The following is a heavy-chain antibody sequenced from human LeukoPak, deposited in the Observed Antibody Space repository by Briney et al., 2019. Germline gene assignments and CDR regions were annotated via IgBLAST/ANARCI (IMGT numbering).Heavy chain of an antibody. V-gene: IGHV3-23*01. D-gene: IGHD1-26*01. J-gene: IGHJ4*02. CDR1: GFTFSSYA. Sequence: GGSLRLSCAASGFTFSSYAMIWVRQAPGKGLEWVSPISGSGGSTYYADSVKGRFTISRDNSKNTLYLQMNSLRAEDTAVYYCAKAQWELVPYYFDYWGQGTLVTVSS. CDR2: ISGSGGST. CDR3: AKAQWELVPYYFDY.